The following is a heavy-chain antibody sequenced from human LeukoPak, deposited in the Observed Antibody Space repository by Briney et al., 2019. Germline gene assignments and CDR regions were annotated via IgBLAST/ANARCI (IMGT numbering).Heavy chain of an antibody. V-gene: IGHV4-4*07. CDR3: ARGEGNYFDY. Sequence: SETLSLTCTVSGGSISSYYWTWFRQPAGKGLEWIGRISTSGNTNYTPSFKSRVTMSVDTSRNQFSLKLTSVTAADAAVCYCARGEGNYFDYWGQGALVTVSS. J-gene: IGHJ4*02. CDR1: GGSISSYY. CDR2: ISTSGNT.